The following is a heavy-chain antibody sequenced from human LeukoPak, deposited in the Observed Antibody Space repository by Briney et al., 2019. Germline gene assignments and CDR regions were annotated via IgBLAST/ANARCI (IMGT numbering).Heavy chain of an antibody. CDR3: AREECSSTSCYTRGYYYGMDV. D-gene: IGHD2-2*02. CDR1: GGTFSSYA. Sequence: ASVKVSCKASGGTFSSYAISWVRQAPGQGLEWMGGIIPIFGTANYAQKFQGRVTITADESTSTAYMELSSLRSEDTAVYYCAREECSSTSCYTRGYYYGMDVWGQGTTVTVSS. V-gene: IGHV1-69*13. J-gene: IGHJ6*02. CDR2: IIPIFGTA.